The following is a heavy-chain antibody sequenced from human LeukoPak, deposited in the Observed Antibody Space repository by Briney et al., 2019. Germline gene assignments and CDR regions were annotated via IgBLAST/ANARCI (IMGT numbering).Heavy chain of an antibody. CDR3: ESPVFINF. CDR2: IGSDGDGT. V-gene: IGHV3-64D*06. Sequence: GGSLRLSCSASGFPFSTLGMHWVRQAPGKGLEHVSTIGSDGDGTYYADSVKDRFIISRDSSKNAVYLQMSSLRPEDTAVYYCESPVFINFWGQGTLVTVSS. CDR1: GFPFSTLG. J-gene: IGHJ4*01. D-gene: IGHD1-14*01.